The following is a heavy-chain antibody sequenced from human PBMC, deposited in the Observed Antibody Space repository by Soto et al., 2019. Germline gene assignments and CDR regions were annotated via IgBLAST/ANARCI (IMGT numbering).Heavy chain of an antibody. CDR1: GFTFSSYA. CDR2: ITGNSDYA. D-gene: IGHD4-17*01. J-gene: IGHJ3*01. Sequence: EVQMLESGGGLVQPGGSLRLSCAASGFTFSSYALTWVRQVPGKGLEWVSSITGNSDYARYIDSVKGRFTITRDNAKNTLFLQLTSLRADDTAIYYCGKDPNGDYFGAFDFWGQGTMVTVSS. V-gene: IGHV3-23*01. CDR3: GKDPNGDYFGAFDF.